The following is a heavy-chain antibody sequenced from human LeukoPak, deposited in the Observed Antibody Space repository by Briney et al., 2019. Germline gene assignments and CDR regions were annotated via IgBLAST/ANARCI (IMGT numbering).Heavy chain of an antibody. J-gene: IGHJ5*02. D-gene: IGHD5-24*01. CDR3: ARVDGYYWFDP. CDR2: IIPILGIA. Sequence: SVKVSCKASGGTLSSYAISWVRQAPGQGLEWMGRIIPILGIANYAQKFQGRVTITADKSTSTAYMELSSLRSEDTAVYYCARVDGYYWFDPWGQGTLATVSS. V-gene: IGHV1-69*04. CDR1: GGTLSSYA.